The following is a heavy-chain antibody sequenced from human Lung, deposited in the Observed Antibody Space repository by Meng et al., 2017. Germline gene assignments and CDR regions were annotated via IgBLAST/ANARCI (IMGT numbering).Heavy chain of an antibody. D-gene: IGHD4-11*01. V-gene: IGHV4-34*01. CDR3: ARGPTTMAHDFDY. J-gene: IGHJ4*02. CDR2: INHSGST. CDR1: GGSFSDYY. Sequence: QVQLQEWGAVLLKPSEFLSLTCVVSGGSFSDYYWSWIRQPPGKGLEWIGEINHSGSTNYNPSLESRATISVDTSQNNLSLKLSSVTAADSAVYYCARGPTTMAHDFDYWGQGTLVTVSS.